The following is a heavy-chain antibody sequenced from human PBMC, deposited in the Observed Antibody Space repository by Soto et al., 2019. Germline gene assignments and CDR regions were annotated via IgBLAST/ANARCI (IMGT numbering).Heavy chain of an antibody. V-gene: IGHV3-23*01. CDR1: EYNFGGYA. J-gene: IGHJ4*02. CDR3: AKDPRLELRGVDS. CDR2: IGGGGIGS. Sequence: DVHLLESGGGLVQPGGSLSFSCVASEYNFGGYALWWDRQARKKGLLWISTIGGGGIGSSYAVSVKGRFTISRDNSKNTLYLQMNSLRAEDTGVYYCAKDPRLELRGVDSWGQGTQVTVSS. D-gene: IGHD1-7*01.